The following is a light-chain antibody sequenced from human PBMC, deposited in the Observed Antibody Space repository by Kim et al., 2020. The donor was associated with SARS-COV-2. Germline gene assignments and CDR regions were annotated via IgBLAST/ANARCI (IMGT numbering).Light chain of an antibody. Sequence: GDRVLLTCRASQSVDSWLAWYQHKPGKAPKRLIYDATGLQSGVPSRFSASGSETEFTLTISSLQPDDFATYYSQQYNTYPRTFGQGTKVDIK. CDR2: DAT. J-gene: IGKJ1*01. CDR3: QQYNTYPRT. V-gene: IGKV1-5*01. CDR1: QSVDSW.